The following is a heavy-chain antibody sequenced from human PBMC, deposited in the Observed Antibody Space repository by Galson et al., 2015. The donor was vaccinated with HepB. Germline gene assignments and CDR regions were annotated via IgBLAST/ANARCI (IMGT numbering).Heavy chain of an antibody. CDR1: GFTFDDYA. J-gene: IGHJ4*02. CDR2: ISWDGGST. CDR3: SVAAAGFDY. Sequence: SLRLSCAASGFTFDDYAMHWVRQAPGKGLEWVSLISWDGGSTYYADSVKGRFTISRDNSKNSLYLQMNSLRAEDTALYYCSVAAAGFDYWGQGTLVTVSS. V-gene: IGHV3-43D*03. D-gene: IGHD6-13*01.